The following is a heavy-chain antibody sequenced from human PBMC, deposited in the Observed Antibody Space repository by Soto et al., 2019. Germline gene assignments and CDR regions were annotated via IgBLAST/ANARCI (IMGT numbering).Heavy chain of an antibody. CDR2: ISDDGSNT. J-gene: IGHJ4*02. CDR1: GFTFSRHT. D-gene: IGHD3-3*01. Sequence: QVQLVESGGGVVQPGRSLRLSCAASGFTFSRHTMHWVRQAPGKGLEWVAAISDDGSNTYYADSVKGRFTISRDNSKKPLYLQMNSLSSEDTAVLHCAREVYYEFWSGFNTHPYYFDDWGQGTLVTVSS. CDR3: AREVYYEFWSGFNTHPYYFDD. V-gene: IGHV3-30-3*01.